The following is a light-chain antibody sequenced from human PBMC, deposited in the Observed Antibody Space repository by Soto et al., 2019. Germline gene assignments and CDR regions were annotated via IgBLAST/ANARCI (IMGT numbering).Light chain of an antibody. CDR2: DVN. J-gene: IGLJ1*01. CDR1: SSDVGGYNF. V-gene: IGLV2-14*01. CDR3: SSYTTSSTLCV. Sequence: QSVLTQPASVSGSPGQSIANSCTGTSSDVGGYNFVSWYQQHPGKAPKLMVFDVNNRPSGISDRFSGSKSGNTASLTISGLQAEDEADYYCSSYTTSSTLCVFGTGTKVTVL.